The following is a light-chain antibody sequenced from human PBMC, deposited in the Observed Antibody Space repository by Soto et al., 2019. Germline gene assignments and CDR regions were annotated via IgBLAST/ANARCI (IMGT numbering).Light chain of an antibody. CDR3: QESYSTPYT. V-gene: IGKV1-39*01. CDR1: QSISTY. J-gene: IGKJ2*01. CDR2: AAS. Sequence: DIQMTQSPSSLSASLGDRVTITCRASQSISTYLNWYQQKPGKAPKLLIYAASSLQSGVPSRFSGSGSGTDFTLTISSLQPEDFATYFCQESYSTPYTFGLGTKIEIK.